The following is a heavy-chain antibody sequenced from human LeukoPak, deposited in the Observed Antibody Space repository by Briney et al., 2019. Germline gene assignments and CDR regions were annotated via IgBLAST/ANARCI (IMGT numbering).Heavy chain of an antibody. D-gene: IGHD2-2*01. CDR1: GFTFSNYA. CDR3: AKHRDSVLPAAYFEY. CDR2: ISGSGGST. J-gene: IGHJ4*02. Sequence: GGSLRLSCAASGFTFSNYAMSWVRQAPGKGLEWVSVISGSGGSTYYADSVKGRFTISRDNSKNTLYLQMNSLRAEDTAVYYCAKHRDSVLPAAYFEYWGQGTLVTVSS. V-gene: IGHV3-23*01.